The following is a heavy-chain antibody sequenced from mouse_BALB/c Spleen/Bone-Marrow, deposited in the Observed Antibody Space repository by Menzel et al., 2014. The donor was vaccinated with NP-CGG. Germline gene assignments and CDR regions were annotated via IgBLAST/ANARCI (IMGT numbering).Heavy chain of an antibody. D-gene: IGHD2-3*01. V-gene: IGHV1-9*01. CDR2: IFPGSGSC. CDR1: GYTFSNYW. CDR3: ARTADGYYYAMDY. J-gene: IGHJ4*01. Sequence: VKLQESGAELMKPGASVKISCKATGYTFSNYWLEWIKPRPGHGLGWIGEIFPGSGSCNYNEKLKGKATFTAVTSSNTVDMHLSSLTSEDSAGYFCARTADGYYYAMDYWGQGTSGTVSS.